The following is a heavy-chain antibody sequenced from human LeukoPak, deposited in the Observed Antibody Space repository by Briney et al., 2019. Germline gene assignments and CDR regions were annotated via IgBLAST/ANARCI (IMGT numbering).Heavy chain of an antibody. J-gene: IGHJ6*02. CDR3: ARAENSGSYRLLMDV. CDR2: IYYSGST. V-gene: IGHV4-31*03. CDR1: GGSISSGGYY. D-gene: IGHD1-26*01. Sequence: SQTLSLTCTVSGGSISSGGYYWSWIRQHPGKGLEWIGYIYYSGSTYYNPSLKSRVTISVDTSKNQFSLKLSSVTAADTAVYYCARAENSGSYRLLMDVWGQGTTVTVSS.